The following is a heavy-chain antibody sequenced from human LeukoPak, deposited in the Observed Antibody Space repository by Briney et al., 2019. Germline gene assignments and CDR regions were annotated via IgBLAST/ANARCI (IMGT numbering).Heavy chain of an antibody. D-gene: IGHD3-10*01. J-gene: IGHJ4*02. CDR3: ARVRGSYHPPDY. CDR1: GFTFSSYA. V-gene: IGHV3-30-3*01. Sequence: GRSLRLSCAASGFTFSSYAMHWVRQAPGKGLEWVAVISYDGSNKYYADSVKGRFTISRDNSKNTLYLQMNSLRAEDTAVYYCARVRGSYHPPDYWGQGTLVTVSS. CDR2: ISYDGSNK.